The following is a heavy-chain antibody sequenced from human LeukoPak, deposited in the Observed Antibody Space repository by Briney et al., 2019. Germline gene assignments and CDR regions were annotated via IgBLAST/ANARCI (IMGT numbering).Heavy chain of an antibody. CDR1: GFTFSSFA. CDR2: ITSGDST. Sequence: GGSLRLSCAAPGFTFSSFAMIWVRPAPGKGLECVSVITSGDSTYYADSVKGRFIISRNNSKNTLYLQMNSLRAEDTALYYCAKDLGSGYYYYYGMDVWGQGTMVTVSS. D-gene: IGHD3-16*01. J-gene: IGHJ6*02. V-gene: IGHV3-23*01. CDR3: AKDLGSGYYYYYGMDV.